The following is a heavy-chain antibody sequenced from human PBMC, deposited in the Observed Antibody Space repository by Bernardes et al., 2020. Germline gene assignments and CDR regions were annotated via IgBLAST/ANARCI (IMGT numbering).Heavy chain of an antibody. CDR3: ARDRRTIGYYYYYYGMDV. Sequence: GGSLRLSCAASGFTFSSYWMSWVRQAPGKGLEWVANIKQDGSEKYYVDSVKGRSTISRDNAKNSLYLQMNSLRAEDTAVYYCARDRRTIGYYYYYYGMDVWGQGTTVTVSS. CDR1: GFTFSSYW. J-gene: IGHJ6*02. D-gene: IGHD3-3*01. CDR2: IKQDGSEK. V-gene: IGHV3-7*01.